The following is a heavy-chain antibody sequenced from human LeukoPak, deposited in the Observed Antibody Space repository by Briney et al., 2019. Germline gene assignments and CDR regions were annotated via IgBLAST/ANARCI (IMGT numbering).Heavy chain of an antibody. CDR3: AKEGRIVVVPAASDFDY. CDR2: IKQDGSEK. Sequence: GGSLRLSCAASGFTFSSYWMSWVRQAPGKGLEWVANIKQDGSEKYYVDSVKGRFTISRDNAKNTLYLQMNSLRAEDTAVYYCAKEGRIVVVPAASDFDYWGQGTLVTVSS. CDR1: GFTFSSYW. D-gene: IGHD2-2*01. J-gene: IGHJ4*02. V-gene: IGHV3-7*01.